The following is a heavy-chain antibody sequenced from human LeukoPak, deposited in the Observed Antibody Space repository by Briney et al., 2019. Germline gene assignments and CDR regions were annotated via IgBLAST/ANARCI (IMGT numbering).Heavy chain of an antibody. CDR2: ISGRGDGS. V-gene: IGHV3-23*01. D-gene: IGHD3-16*01. Sequence: QPGGSLRLSCAASGFTFSSYAMTWVRQAPGKGLECVSAISGRGDGSYYADSVKGRFTISRDNSMHTLFLQMNSLRAEDTALYYCAKIKTPYADSVRFPSDYWGQGTLVTVSS. CDR1: GFTFSSYA. CDR3: AKIKTPYADSVRFPSDY. J-gene: IGHJ4*02.